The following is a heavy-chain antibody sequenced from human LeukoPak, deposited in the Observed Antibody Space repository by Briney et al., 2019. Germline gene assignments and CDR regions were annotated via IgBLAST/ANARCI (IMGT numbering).Heavy chain of an antibody. D-gene: IGHD2-2*01. CDR1: GFTFSSYA. CDR2: ISGSGGST. Sequence: GGSLRLSCAASGFTFSSYAMSWVRQAPGKGLEWVSAISGSGGSTYYADSVKGRFTISRDNSKNTLYLQMNSLRAEDTAVYYCAKDLHAVVVPAAMYFDYWGQGTLVTVSS. J-gene: IGHJ4*02. V-gene: IGHV3-23*01. CDR3: AKDLHAVVVPAAMYFDY.